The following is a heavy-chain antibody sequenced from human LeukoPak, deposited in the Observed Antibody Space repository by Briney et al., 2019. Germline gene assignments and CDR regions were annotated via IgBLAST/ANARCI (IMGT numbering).Heavy chain of an antibody. D-gene: IGHD6-19*01. CDR3: AKDGLCPNVCPTQIAVDGYFDS. CDR2: INSHADNI. CDR1: GLTLSIYT. J-gene: IGHJ4*02. V-gene: IGHV3-23*01. Sequence: HPGGPLRLSCAASGLTLSIYTMSGVRQAPAKGLEWISTINSHADNIYYAVSVKGRFTIYRDNSRDTVFLQMNSLRDEDTAIYYGAKDGLCPNVCPTQIAVDGYFDSWGQGILVTVSS.